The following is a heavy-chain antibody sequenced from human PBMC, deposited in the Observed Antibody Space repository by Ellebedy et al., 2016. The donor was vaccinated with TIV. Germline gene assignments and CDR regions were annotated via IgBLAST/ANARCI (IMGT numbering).Heavy chain of an antibody. CDR2: IYHSGKT. CDR3: ARVRNYYDSSGYYWPYNWFDP. J-gene: IGHJ5*02. Sequence: SETLSLTXAVSGDSISSGVYSWSWIRQPPGKGLEWIGYIYHSGKTYYNPSLKSRVTISVDRPKNQFSVRLNSVTAADTAVYYCARVRNYYDSSGYYWPYNWFDPWGQGTLVTVSS. D-gene: IGHD3-22*01. V-gene: IGHV4-30-2*01. CDR1: GDSISSGVYS.